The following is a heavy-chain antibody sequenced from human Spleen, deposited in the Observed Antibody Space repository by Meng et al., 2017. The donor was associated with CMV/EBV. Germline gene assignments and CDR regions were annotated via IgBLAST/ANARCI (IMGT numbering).Heavy chain of an antibody. J-gene: IGHJ4*02. CDR1: GSISSSNW. CDR2: IYHSGST. V-gene: IGHV4-4*02. CDR3: ARSGGLAVAGTVNFDY. D-gene: IGHD6-19*01. Sequence: GSISSSNWWSWVRQPPGKGLEWIGEIYHSGSTNYNPSLKSRVTISVDKSKNQFSLKLSSVTAADTAVYYCARSGGLAVAGTVNFDYWGQGTLVTVSS.